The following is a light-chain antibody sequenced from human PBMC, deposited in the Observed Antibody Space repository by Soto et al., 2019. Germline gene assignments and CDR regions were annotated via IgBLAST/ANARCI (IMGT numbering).Light chain of an antibody. CDR2: GAS. V-gene: IGKV1-39*01. CDR1: QSIINY. CDR3: QQTYSTFRT. J-gene: IGKJ1*01. Sequence: DIPMTQSPSSLSAFVGDRVTITCRASQSIINYLNWFQHKPGKAPQLLIYGASWLQTGVPSRFSGSGSGTYFTLTIDSLQPEDFATYYCQQTYSTFRTFGQGTKVEI.